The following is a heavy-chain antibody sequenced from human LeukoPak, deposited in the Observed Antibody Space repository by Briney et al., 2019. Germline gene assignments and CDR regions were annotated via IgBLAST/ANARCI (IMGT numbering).Heavy chain of an antibody. Sequence: PSETLSLTCTVSGGSISGYYWGWIRQPPGKGLEWIGYIYYSGSTNYNPSLKSRVTISVDTSKNQFSLKLSSVTAADTAVYYCARDKGDGDFDYWGQGTLVTVSS. CDR1: GGSISGYY. CDR3: ARDKGDGDFDY. V-gene: IGHV4-59*12. D-gene: IGHD4-17*01. CDR2: IYYSGST. J-gene: IGHJ4*02.